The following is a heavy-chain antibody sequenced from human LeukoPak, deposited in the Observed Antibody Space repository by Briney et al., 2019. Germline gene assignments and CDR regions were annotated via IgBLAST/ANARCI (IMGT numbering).Heavy chain of an antibody. Sequence: GGSLRLSCAASGFTFSRYAMSWVRQAPEKGLEWVSGIVGGGATYYADSVKGRFTISRDNSENTVYLQMNSLRVEDTAIYYCVKDRVPDGRWEIVYWGQGTLVSVSS. CDR2: IVGGGAT. V-gene: IGHV3-23*01. J-gene: IGHJ4*02. CDR1: GFTFSRYA. D-gene: IGHD1-26*01. CDR3: VKDRVPDGRWEIVY.